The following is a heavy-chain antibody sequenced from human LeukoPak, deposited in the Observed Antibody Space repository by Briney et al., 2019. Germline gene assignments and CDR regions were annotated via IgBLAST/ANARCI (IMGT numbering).Heavy chain of an antibody. V-gene: IGHV3-21*01. D-gene: IGHD3-9*01. J-gene: IGHJ6*03. CDR2: ISSSSSYI. CDR1: GFTFSSYS. Sequence: PGGSLRLSCAASGFTFSSYSMNWVRQAPGKGLEWVPSISSSSSYIYYADSVKGRFTISRDNAKNSLYLQMNSLRAEDTAVHYCARNQGFYSNYYYDILTGKGYYYYYMDVWGKGTTVTVSS. CDR3: ARNQGFYSNYYYDILTGKGYYYYYMDV.